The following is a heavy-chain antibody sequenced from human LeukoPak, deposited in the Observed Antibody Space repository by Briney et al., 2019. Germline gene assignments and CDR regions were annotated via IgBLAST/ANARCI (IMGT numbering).Heavy chain of an antibody. V-gene: IGHV3-33*07. CDR2: IWYDASNK. CDR3: ATDISTHYFGS. J-gene: IGHJ4*02. CDR1: GFTFNRCW. D-gene: IGHD3-9*01. Sequence: GGSLRLSCVVSGFTFNRCWMNWVRQAPGKGLEWVTFIWYDASNKYYAESVKGRFTISRDNSRNTLFLQMNSLRAEDTAIYYCATDISTHYFGSWGQGTLVTVSS.